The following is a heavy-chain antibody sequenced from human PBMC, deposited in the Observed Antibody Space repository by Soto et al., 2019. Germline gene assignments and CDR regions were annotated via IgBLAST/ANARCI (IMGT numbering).Heavy chain of an antibody. Sequence: GESLKISCKGSGYSFTSYWIGWVRQMPGKGLEWLGIIYPGDSDTRYSPSFQGQVTISADKSISTAYLQWSSLKASDTAMYYCARRYDFWSGYYEYYYYGMDVWGQGTTVTVSS. CDR3: ARRYDFWSGYYEYYYYGMDV. CDR1: GYSFTSYW. D-gene: IGHD3-3*01. J-gene: IGHJ6*02. CDR2: IYPGDSDT. V-gene: IGHV5-51*01.